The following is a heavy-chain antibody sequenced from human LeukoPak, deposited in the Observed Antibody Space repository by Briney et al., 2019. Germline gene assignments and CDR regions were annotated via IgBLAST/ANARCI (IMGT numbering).Heavy chain of an antibody. D-gene: IGHD2-15*01. Sequence: GGSLRLSCAASGFTFSSYSMNWVRQAPGKGLEWVSSISSSSSYIYYADSVKGRFTISRDNAKNSLYLQMNSLRAEDTAVYYCARSGGSGGSCYTFWGQGTLVTVSS. CDR3: ARSGGSGGSCYTF. J-gene: IGHJ4*02. CDR2: ISSSSSYI. CDR1: GFTFSSYS. V-gene: IGHV3-21*01.